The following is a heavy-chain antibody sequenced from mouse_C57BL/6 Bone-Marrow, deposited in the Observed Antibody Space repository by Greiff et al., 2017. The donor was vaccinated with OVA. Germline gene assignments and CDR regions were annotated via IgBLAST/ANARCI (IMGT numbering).Heavy chain of an antibody. CDR2: IDPENGDT. Sequence: EVPLQQSGAELVRPGASVQLSCTASGFNIKDDYMHWVKQRPEQGLEWIGWIDPENGDTEYASKFQGKATITADTSSNTAYLQLSSLTSEDTAVYYCTTRGLLPFDYWGQGTTLTVSS. CDR1: GFNIKDDY. D-gene: IGHD2-3*01. J-gene: IGHJ2*01. CDR3: TTRGLLPFDY. V-gene: IGHV14-4*01.